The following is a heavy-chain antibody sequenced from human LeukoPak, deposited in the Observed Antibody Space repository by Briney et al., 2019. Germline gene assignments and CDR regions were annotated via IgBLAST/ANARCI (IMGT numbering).Heavy chain of an antibody. J-gene: IGHJ4*02. Sequence: GGSLRLSCAASGFDFSSYGMSWVRQSPGKGLEWVSTFSASSTITYYADSVKGRFTISRDNSKNTLYLQMNSLRDEDTAVYYCAKGDTYYDLLTCFDFWGPGTLVTVSS. V-gene: IGHV3-23*01. CDR3: AKGDTYYDLLTCFDF. D-gene: IGHD3-9*01. CDR1: GFDFSSYG. CDR2: FSASSTIT.